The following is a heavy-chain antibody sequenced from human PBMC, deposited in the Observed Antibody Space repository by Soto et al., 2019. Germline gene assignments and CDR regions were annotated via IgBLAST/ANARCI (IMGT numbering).Heavy chain of an antibody. J-gene: IGHJ4*02. CDR3: IRGGSPYYYDY. Sequence: EVQLVESGGGLVQPGGSLKLSCAASGFIFSGSAVHWVRQASGKGLEWVGRILSKAGNYATAYPASMKGRFTISRDDSENTDFLQMKSLKTEDTAVYYCIRGGSPYYYDYWGQGTLVAVSS. CDR1: GFIFSGSA. V-gene: IGHV3-73*01. CDR2: ILSKAGNYAT.